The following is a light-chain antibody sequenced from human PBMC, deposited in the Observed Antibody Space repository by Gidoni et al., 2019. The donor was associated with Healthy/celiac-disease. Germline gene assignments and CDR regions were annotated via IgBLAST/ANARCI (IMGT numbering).Light chain of an antibody. CDR2: AAS. J-gene: IGKJ5*01. V-gene: IGKV1-8*01. Sequence: AIRMTQSPSSRSASTGDRVPIPCRASQGISSYLAWYQQKPGKAPKLLIYAASTLQSVVPSRFSGSGSGTDFTLTISCLQSEDFATYYCQQYYSYPQITFGQGTRLEIK. CDR3: QQYYSYPQIT. CDR1: QGISSY.